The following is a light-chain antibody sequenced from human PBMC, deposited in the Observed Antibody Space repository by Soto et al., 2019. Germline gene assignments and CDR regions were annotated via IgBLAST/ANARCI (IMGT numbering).Light chain of an antibody. CDR2: WAS. CDR1: QSVLYSSDNKNY. CDR3: QQYYTTPWT. Sequence: DIVMTQSPDSLAVSLGERAIINCKSSQSVLYSSDNKNYLIWYQQKPGQPPKLLISWASARESGVPDRFSGSGSGTDFTLTISSLQAEDVAVYYCQQYYTTPWTFGQGTTVEIK. V-gene: IGKV4-1*01. J-gene: IGKJ1*01.